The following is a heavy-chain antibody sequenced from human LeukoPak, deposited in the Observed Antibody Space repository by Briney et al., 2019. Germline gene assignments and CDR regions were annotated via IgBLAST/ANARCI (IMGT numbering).Heavy chain of an antibody. D-gene: IGHD3-10*01. CDR1: GYTFTSYD. Sequence: PVASVKVSCKASGYTFTSYDINWVRQATGQGLEWMGWMNPNSGNTGYAQKFQGRVTITRNTSISTAYMELSSLRSEDTAVYYCARGAGPSGSGRDRIYYYYYYMDVWGKGTTVTVSS. J-gene: IGHJ6*03. CDR2: MNPNSGNT. V-gene: IGHV1-8*03. CDR3: ARGAGPSGSGRDRIYYYYYYMDV.